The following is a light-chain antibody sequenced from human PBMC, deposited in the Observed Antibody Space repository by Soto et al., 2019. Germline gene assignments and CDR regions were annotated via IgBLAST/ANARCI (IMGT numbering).Light chain of an antibody. CDR3: QQRSNWPPIT. CDR2: GAS. V-gene: IGKV3-15*01. CDR1: QSVSIN. Sequence: EIVMTQSPATLSVSPGERAILSCRASQSVSINLAWYQQKPGQAPRLFIYGASTRATGVPARFSGSGSGTEFTLAISSLQSEDFAVYYCQQRSNWPPITFGQGTKVDIK. J-gene: IGKJ1*01.